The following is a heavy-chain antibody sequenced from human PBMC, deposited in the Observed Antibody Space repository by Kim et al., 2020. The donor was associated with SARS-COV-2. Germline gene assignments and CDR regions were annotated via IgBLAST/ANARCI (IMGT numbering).Heavy chain of an antibody. V-gene: IGHV1-8*01. Sequence: ASVKVSCKASGYTFSSYDINWVRQAPGQGLEWMGWMNVNSGNTDQAQKFQGRVTMTRDTSITTAYMELTSLTSEDTAVYYCCIDATRWARFYLWGQGTLVTVSS. J-gene: IGHJ5*02. D-gene: IGHD2-15*01. CDR2: MNVNSGNT. CDR1: GYTFSSYD. CDR3: CIDATRWARFYL.